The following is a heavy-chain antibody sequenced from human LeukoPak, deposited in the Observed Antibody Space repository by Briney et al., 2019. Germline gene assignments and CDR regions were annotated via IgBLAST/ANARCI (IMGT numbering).Heavy chain of an antibody. CDR1: GFTFSSYS. CDR3: ARDVPAAREMDV. D-gene: IGHD2-2*01. Sequence: GGSLRLSCAASGFTFSSYSMNWIRQAPGKGLEWVSYISSSSSTIYYADSVKGRFTISSDNAKNSLYLQMNSLRAEDTAVYYCARDVPAAREMDVWGKGTTVTVSS. J-gene: IGHJ6*04. V-gene: IGHV3-48*01. CDR2: ISSSSSTI.